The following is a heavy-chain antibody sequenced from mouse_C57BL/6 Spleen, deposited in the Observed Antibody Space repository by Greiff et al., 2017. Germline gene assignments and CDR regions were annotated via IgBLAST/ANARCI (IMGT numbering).Heavy chain of an antibody. V-gene: IGHV1-69*01. D-gene: IGHD2-4*01. CDR1: GYTFTSYW. CDR2: IDPSDSYT. J-gene: IGHJ4*01. Sequence: QVQLQQPGAELVMPGASVKLSCKASGYTFTSYWMHWVKQRPGQGLEWIGEIDPSDSYTNYNQKFKGKSTLTVDKSSSTAYMQLSSLTSEDSAVYYCAIGYDYYILYYAMDYWGQGTSVTVAS. CDR3: AIGYDYYILYYAMDY.